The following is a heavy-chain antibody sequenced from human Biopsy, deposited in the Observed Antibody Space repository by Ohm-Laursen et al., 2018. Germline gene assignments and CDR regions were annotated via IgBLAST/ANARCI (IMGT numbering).Heavy chain of an antibody. V-gene: IGHV4-39*01. CDR2: IYNTETT. CDR1: GGSISSSTTYY. CDR3: ARHPTGFWFDP. Sequence: SDTLSLTCPVSGGSISSSTTYYWAWLRQPPGKGLEWIGSIYNTETTFYNPSLKSRVTISVGTSTNQFSLKVSSVTAADTALYFCARHPTGFWFDPWGHGTLVTVSS. J-gene: IGHJ5*02.